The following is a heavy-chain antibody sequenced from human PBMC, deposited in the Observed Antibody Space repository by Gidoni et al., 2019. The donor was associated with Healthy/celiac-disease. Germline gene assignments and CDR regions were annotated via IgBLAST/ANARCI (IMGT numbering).Heavy chain of an antibody. CDR2: ISYSGST. Sequence: QVQLQESGPGLVKPSETLSRTCTASGGSISSYYWSWIRQHPGKGLGWIGYISYSGSTNYNPSLKSRVTISVDTPKNQFSPKLSSVTAADTAVYYCARVLRGGGSYWFDYWGQGTLVTVSS. CDR3: ARVLRGGGSYWFDY. V-gene: IGHV4-59*01. D-gene: IGHD1-26*01. CDR1: GGSISSYY. J-gene: IGHJ4*02.